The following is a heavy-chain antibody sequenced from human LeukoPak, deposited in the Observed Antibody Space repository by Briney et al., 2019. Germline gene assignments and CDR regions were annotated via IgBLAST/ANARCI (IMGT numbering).Heavy chain of an antibody. CDR3: ARGDCNGGSCYLSLTTIDY. CDR2: ISSSGSTI. Sequence: GGSLRLSCAASGFTFTDYYMSWIRQAPGKGLEWLSYISSSGSTIYYADSVKGRFTISRDNAENSLFLQMNSLRAEDTAVYYCARGDCNGGSCYLSLTTIDYWGQGTLVTVSS. J-gene: IGHJ4*02. CDR1: GFTFTDYY. D-gene: IGHD2-15*01. V-gene: IGHV3-11*04.